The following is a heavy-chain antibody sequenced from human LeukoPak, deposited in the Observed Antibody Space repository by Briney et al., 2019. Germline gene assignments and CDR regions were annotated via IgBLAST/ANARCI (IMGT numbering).Heavy chain of an antibody. CDR2: IYYSGST. V-gene: IGHV4-59*08. CDR3: ARHGSGLDY. Sequence: SETLSLTCTVSGGSIGSYYWSWIRQPPGKGLEWIGYIYYSGSTNYNPSLKSRVTISADMSKNQFSLKLSSVTAADTAVYYCARHGSGLDYWGQGTLVTVSS. CDR1: GGSIGSYY. J-gene: IGHJ4*02.